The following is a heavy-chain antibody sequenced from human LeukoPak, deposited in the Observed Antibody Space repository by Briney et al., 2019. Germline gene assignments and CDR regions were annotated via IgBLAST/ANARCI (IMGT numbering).Heavy chain of an antibody. J-gene: IGHJ4*02. D-gene: IGHD3-22*01. CDR3: ARDAYDSSGYSFDY. CDR2: INPSGGST. Sequence: ASVKVSCKASGYTFTNYYIHWVRQAPGQGLECMGIINPSGGSTSHAQKFQGRVTMTRDMSTSTVYMELSSLRSEDTAVYYCARDAYDSSGYSFDYWGQGTLVTVSS. V-gene: IGHV1-46*01. CDR1: GYTFTNYY.